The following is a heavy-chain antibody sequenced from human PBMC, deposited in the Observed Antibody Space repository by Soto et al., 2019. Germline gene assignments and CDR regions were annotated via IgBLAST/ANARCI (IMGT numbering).Heavy chain of an antibody. J-gene: IGHJ6*02. Sequence: QVRLVESGGGLVKPGGSLRLSCSLSGFTFSDYYMSWIRQAPGKGLEWISYITSSGTYTMYADSVKGRFTISRDTARNSLYMQMNNLRADDTAVYYCARDKQKVNGLDVWGQGTTVTVSS. V-gene: IGHV3-11*05. CDR3: ARDKQKVNGLDV. CDR1: GFTFSDYY. CDR2: ITSSGTYT.